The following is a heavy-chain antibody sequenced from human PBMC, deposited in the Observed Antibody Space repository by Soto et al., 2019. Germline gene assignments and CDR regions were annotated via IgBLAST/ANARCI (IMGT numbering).Heavy chain of an antibody. Sequence: EVQLVESGGGLVQPGGSLRLSCADSGFTFSSYWTHWVRQAPGKGLVWVSRINSDGSSTNYADSVKGRFTISRDNAKNTLYLQMNSLRVEDTAVYYCARKYNYESSGYYYWGQGTLVTVSS. CDR3: ARKYNYESSGYYY. J-gene: IGHJ4*02. D-gene: IGHD3-22*01. CDR1: GFTFSSYW. CDR2: INSDGSST. V-gene: IGHV3-74*01.